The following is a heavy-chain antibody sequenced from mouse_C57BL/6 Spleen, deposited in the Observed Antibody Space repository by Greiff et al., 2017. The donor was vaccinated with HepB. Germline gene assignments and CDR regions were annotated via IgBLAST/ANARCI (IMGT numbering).Heavy chain of an antibody. J-gene: IGHJ3*01. CDR2: INPSTGGT. Sequence: EVQLQRSGPELVKPGASVKISCKASGYSFTGYYMNWVKQSPEKSLEWIGEINPSTGGTTYNQKFKAKATLTVDKSSSTAYMQLKSLTSEDSAVYYCARRAYWGQGTLVTVSA. V-gene: IGHV1-42*01. CDR3: ARRAY. CDR1: GYSFTGYY.